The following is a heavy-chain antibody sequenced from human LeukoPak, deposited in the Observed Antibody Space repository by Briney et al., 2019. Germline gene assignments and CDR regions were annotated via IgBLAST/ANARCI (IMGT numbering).Heavy chain of an antibody. J-gene: IGHJ4*02. CDR2: IYCTGRT. V-gene: IGHV4-39*01. D-gene: IGHD3-22*01. CDR3: VRLYYYGSSRPPL. Sequence: SETLSLTCTVSGGFISNSNFYWGWIRQPPGKGLDWIGNIYCTGRTYYNPSLNSRVTISVDTSKNQFSLRLSSVTAADTAVYYCVRLYYYGSSRPPLWGQGTLVVVSS. CDR1: GGFISNSNFY.